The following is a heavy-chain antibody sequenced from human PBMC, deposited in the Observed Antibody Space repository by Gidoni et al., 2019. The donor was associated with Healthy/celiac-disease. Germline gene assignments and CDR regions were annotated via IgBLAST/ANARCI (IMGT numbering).Heavy chain of an antibody. D-gene: IGHD6-19*01. J-gene: IGHJ4*02. CDR3: ARLYSSGWPPFDY. Sequence: QLQLQESGSGLVKPSETLSLPCTVPGGPISSSRYYWGWIRQPPGKGLEWIGSIYYSGSTYYNPSLKSRVTISVDTSKNQFSVKLSSVTAADTAVYYCARLYSSGWPPFDYWGQGTLVTVSS. CDR2: IYYSGST. V-gene: IGHV4-39*01. CDR1: GGPISSSRYY.